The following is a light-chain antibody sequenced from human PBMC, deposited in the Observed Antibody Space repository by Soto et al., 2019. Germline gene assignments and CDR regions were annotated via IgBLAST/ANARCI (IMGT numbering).Light chain of an antibody. Sequence: QSALTQPASVSGSPGQSITISCTGNSSDVGAYNYVSWFQQHPGKAPTLIISEVSNRPSGVSNRFSGSKSGNAASLTISGLQAEDEADYFCFSFTTDWTHVFGTGTKVTV. CDR2: EVS. J-gene: IGLJ1*01. V-gene: IGLV2-14*01. CDR1: SSDVGAYNY. CDR3: FSFTTDWTHV.